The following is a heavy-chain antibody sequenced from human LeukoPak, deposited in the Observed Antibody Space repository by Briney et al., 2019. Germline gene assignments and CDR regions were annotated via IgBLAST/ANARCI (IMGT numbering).Heavy chain of an antibody. CDR2: ISSSGSTI. CDR3: ARDPTYYYDSTGSYFDY. V-gene: IGHV3-48*03. CDR1: GFTFSSYE. J-gene: IGHJ4*02. D-gene: IGHD3-22*01. Sequence: GGSLRLSCAASGFTFSSYEMNWVRQAPGKGLEWVSYISSSGSTIYYADSVKGRFTISRDNAKNSLYLQMNSLRAEDTAVYYCARDPTYYYDSTGSYFDYWGQGTLVTVSS.